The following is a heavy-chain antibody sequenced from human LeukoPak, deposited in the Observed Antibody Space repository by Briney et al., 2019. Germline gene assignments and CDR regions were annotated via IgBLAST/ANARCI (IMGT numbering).Heavy chain of an antibody. V-gene: IGHV4-59*01. Sequence: SETLSLTCTVSGGSISSYYWSWIRQPPGKGLEWIGYISYSGSTNYNPSLKSRVTISVDTSKNQFSLKLSSVTAADTAVYYCARVRGYSSGWYGYYFDYWGQGTLVTVSS. CDR1: GGSISSYY. CDR2: ISYSGST. D-gene: IGHD6-19*01. J-gene: IGHJ4*02. CDR3: ARVRGYSSGWYGYYFDY.